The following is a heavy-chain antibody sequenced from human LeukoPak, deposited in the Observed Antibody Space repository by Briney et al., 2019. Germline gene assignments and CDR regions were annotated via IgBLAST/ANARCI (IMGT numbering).Heavy chain of an antibody. J-gene: IGHJ4*02. Sequence: SETLSLTCTVSGYSISSGYYWGWIRQPPGKGLEWIGSIYHSGSTYYNPSLKSRVTISVDTSKNQFSLKLTSVTAADTAVYYCAREKPHSSTWHTPFDYWGQGMLVTVSS. CDR3: AREKPHSSTWHTPFDY. V-gene: IGHV4-38-2*02. D-gene: IGHD6-13*01. CDR1: GYSISSGYY. CDR2: IYHSGST.